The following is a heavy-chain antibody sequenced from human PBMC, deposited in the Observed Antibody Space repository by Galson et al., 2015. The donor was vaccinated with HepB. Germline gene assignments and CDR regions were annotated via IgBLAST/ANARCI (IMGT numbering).Heavy chain of an antibody. CDR1: GFTFRNYA. V-gene: IGHV3-23*01. D-gene: IGHD2-21*01. J-gene: IGHJ4*02. Sequence: SLRLSCAASGFTFRNYAMSWVRQAPGKGLEWVSGMSGSGASTYYADSVRGRFTVSRDNSKNTLYLQMTRLRADDTAVYYCANGIPAEDYWGQGTLVTVSS. CDR2: MSGSGAST. CDR3: ANGIPAEDY.